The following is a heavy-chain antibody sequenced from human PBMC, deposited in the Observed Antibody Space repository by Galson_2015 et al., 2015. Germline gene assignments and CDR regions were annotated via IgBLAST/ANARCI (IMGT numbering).Heavy chain of an antibody. J-gene: IGHJ5*02. V-gene: IGHV3-11*01. CDR1: GFTFGDYY. Sequence: SLRLSCAASGFTFGDYYMSWLRQAPGKGLEWVSYISNSGTNVYYADSVKGRFTISRDNAKYSLFLQMDSLRVEDTAVYYCASARRLLWYGDSPLGWFDPWGQGTLVTVSS. CDR3: ASARRLLWYGDSPLGWFDP. D-gene: IGHD3-10*01. CDR2: ISNSGTNV.